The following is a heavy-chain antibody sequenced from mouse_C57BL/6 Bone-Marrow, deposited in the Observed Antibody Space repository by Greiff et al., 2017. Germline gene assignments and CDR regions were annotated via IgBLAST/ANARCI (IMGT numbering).Heavy chain of an antibody. Sequence: EVQLVESGGGLVKPGGSLKLSCAASGFTFSSYAMSWVRQTPEKRLEWVATISDGGSYSYYPDNVKGRFTISRDNAKNNLYLQMSHLKSEDTAMYYCARDYSPYYFDYWGQGTTLTVSS. CDR2: ISDGGSYS. CDR1: GFTFSSYA. J-gene: IGHJ2*01. CDR3: ARDYSPYYFDY. V-gene: IGHV5-4*01.